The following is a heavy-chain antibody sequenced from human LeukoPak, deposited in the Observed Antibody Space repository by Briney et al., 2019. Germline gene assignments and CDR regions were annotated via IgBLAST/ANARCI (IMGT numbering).Heavy chain of an antibody. D-gene: IGHD3-10*01. CDR2: IYYSGST. J-gene: IGHJ4*02. CDR3: ARVGSYTVPD. Sequence: PSETLSLTCTVSGGSINNYYWSWLRQPPGKGLEWIGYIYYSGSTNYNPSLKSRVTISVDTSKNQFSLKLTSVTAADTAVYYCARVGSYTVPDWGQGTLVTVSS. CDR1: GGSINNYY. V-gene: IGHV4-59*01.